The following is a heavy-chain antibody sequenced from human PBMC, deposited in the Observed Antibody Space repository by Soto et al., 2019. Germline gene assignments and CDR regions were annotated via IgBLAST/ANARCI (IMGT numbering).Heavy chain of an antibody. CDR3: AREARGIAAAGTLDY. V-gene: IGHV3-48*02. CDR2: ISSSSSTI. Sequence: GGSLSLSCAASGFTFSSYSMNWVRQAPGKGLEWVSYISSSSSTIYYADSVKGRFTISRDNAKNSLYLQMNSLRDEDTAVYYCAREARGIAAAGTLDYWGQGTLVTVSS. D-gene: IGHD6-13*01. CDR1: GFTFSSYS. J-gene: IGHJ4*02.